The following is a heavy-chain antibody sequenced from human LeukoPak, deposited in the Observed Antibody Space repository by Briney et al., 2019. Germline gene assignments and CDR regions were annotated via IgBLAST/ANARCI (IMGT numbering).Heavy chain of an antibody. J-gene: IGHJ1*01. CDR1: GFTFSTYG. D-gene: IGHD6-19*01. CDR3: AKHVSGSGQYFQH. V-gene: IGHV3-30*18. Sequence: GGSLRLSCAASGFTFSTYGIHWVRQAPGKGLEWVAVISSDGSYKYYADSVKGRFTISRDNSKNTLYLQMNSLRAEDTAVYYCAKHVSGSGQYFQHWGQGTLVTVSS. CDR2: ISSDGSYK.